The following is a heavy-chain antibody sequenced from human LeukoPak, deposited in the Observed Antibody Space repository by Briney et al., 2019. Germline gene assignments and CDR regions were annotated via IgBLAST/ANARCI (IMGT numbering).Heavy chain of an antibody. D-gene: IGHD3-22*01. Sequence: GGSLRLSCAASGFTFSSNYMSWVRQAPGKGLEWVSLIYSGGYTYYADSVKGRFTISRDNSKNTLYLQMNSLRAEDTAVYYCVRQRYYYDSSGPYFDYWGQGALVTVSS. J-gene: IGHJ4*02. CDR2: IYSGGYT. CDR3: VRQRYYYDSSGPYFDY. CDR1: GFTFSSNY. V-gene: IGHV3-66*04.